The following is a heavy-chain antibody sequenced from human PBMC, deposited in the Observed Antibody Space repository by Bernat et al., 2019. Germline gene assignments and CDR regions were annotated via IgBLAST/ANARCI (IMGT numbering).Heavy chain of an antibody. D-gene: IGHD1-26*01. CDR3: ARGTRSGFPDGLPSGY. J-gene: IGHJ4*02. V-gene: IGHV3-11*06. CDR1: GFTFSDYY. CDR2: ISSSSSYT. Sequence: QVQRGEAGGGGGKPGGSLRLSWGDAGFTFSDYYMSWIRQAPGKGLEWVSYISSSSSYTNYADSVKGRFTISRDNAKNSLYLQMNSLRAEDTAVYYCARGTRSGFPDGLPSGYWGQGTLVTVSS.